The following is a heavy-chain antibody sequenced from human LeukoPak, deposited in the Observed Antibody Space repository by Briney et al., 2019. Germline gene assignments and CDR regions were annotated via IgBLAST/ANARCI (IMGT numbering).Heavy chain of an antibody. CDR1: EFTFSSYA. Sequence: GGSLRLSCAASEFTFSSYAISWVRQAPGQGLEWMGGVIPIFGTANYAQKFQGRVTITADESTSTAYMELSSLRSEDTAVYYCARVHYDILTGSLEYYYYYGMDVWGQGTTVTVSS. CDR2: VIPIFGTA. V-gene: IGHV1-69*01. CDR3: ARVHYDILTGSLEYYYYYGMDV. J-gene: IGHJ6*02. D-gene: IGHD3-9*01.